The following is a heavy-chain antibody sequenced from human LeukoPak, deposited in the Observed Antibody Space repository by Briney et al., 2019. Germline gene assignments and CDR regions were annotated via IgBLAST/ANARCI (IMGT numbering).Heavy chain of an antibody. CDR2: INPNSGGT. D-gene: IGHD3-10*01. CDR1: GYTFTGYY. V-gene: IGHV1-2*04. Sequence: ASVKVYCKASGYTFTGYYMHWVRQAPGQGLEWMGWINPNSGGTNYAQKFQGWVTMTRDTSISTAYMELSRLRSDDTAVYYCARLYSSGVVDYWGQGTLVTVSS. J-gene: IGHJ4*02. CDR3: ARLYSSGVVDY.